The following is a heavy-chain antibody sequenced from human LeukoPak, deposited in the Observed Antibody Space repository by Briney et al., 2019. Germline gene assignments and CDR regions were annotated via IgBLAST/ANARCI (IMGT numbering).Heavy chain of an antibody. CDR2: ISGDAGRT. D-gene: IGHD7-27*01. Sequence: GGTLRLSCAASGFTFSSYGMNWVRQAPGKGLEWVSGISGDAGRTYYADSVKGRFTIYRDNSKNTLYLQMNSLGAEDTAVYYCVQDWAWGAFAYGGQGTLVTVSS. CDR3: VQDWAWGAFAY. CDR1: GFTFSSYG. V-gene: IGHV3-23*01. J-gene: IGHJ4*02.